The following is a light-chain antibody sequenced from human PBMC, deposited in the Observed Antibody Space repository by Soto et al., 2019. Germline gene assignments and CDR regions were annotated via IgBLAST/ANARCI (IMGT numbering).Light chain of an antibody. CDR3: QQYGSSPQT. CDR1: QRVSSTY. J-gene: IGKJ1*01. V-gene: IGKV3-20*01. CDR2: GAS. Sequence: EIVLTQSPGTRSLSPGERATLSCRASQRVSSTYLAWYQQKPGQAPRLLIYGASSRATGIPDRFTGSGSGTDFSLTISRLELEDFAVYYCQQYGSSPQTFGQGTKVEIK.